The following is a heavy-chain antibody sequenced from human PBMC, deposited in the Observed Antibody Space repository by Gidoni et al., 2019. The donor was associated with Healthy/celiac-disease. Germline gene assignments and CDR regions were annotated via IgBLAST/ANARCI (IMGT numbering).Heavy chain of an antibody. D-gene: IGHD6-13*01. J-gene: IGHJ6*02. CDR3: ARFHRVAAAISPYGMDV. V-gene: IGHV3-11*06. CDR1: GFTFSDSY. CDR2: ISSSSSYT. Sequence: QVQLVESGGGLVKPGGSLRLSCAASGFTFSDSYMSWIRQAPGKGLEWVSYISSSSSYTNYADSVKGRFTISRDNAKNSLYLQMNSLRAEDTAVYYCARFHRVAAAISPYGMDVWGQGTTVTVSS.